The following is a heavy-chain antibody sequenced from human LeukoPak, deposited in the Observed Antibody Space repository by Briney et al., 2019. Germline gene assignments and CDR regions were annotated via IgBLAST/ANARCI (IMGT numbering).Heavy chain of an antibody. V-gene: IGHV3-21*01. CDR2: ISSSSSYI. J-gene: IGHJ6*02. CDR3: ARDRPYSSSWNWGDV. CDR1: GFTFSSYS. Sequence: GGSLRLSCAASGFTFSSYSMNWVRQAPGKGLEWVSSISSSSSYIYYADSVKGRFTISRDNAKNSLYLQVNSLRAEDTAVYYCARDRPYSSSWNWGDVWGQGTTVTVSS. D-gene: IGHD6-13*01.